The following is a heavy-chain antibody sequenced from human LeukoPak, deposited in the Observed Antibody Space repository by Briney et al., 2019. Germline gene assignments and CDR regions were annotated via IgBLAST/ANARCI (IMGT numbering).Heavy chain of an antibody. Sequence: PGASVKVSGKASGYTFTSYGISWVRQAPGQGLEWMGWISAYNGNTNYAQKLQGRVTMTTDTSTSTAYMELRSLRSDDTAVYYCARVITIFGHYYYYYMDVWGKGTTVTVSS. CDR3: ARVITIFGHYYYYYMDV. V-gene: IGHV1-18*01. CDR1: GYTFTSYG. CDR2: ISAYNGNT. J-gene: IGHJ6*03. D-gene: IGHD3-3*01.